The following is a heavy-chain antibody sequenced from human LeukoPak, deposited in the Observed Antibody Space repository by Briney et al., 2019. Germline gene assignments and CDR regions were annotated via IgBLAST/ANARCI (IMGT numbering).Heavy chain of an antibody. V-gene: IGHV3-15*01. J-gene: IGHJ1*01. CDR2: IKSKTDGGTT. Sequence: GGSLSFSCAASGSPFVNAGLSGVRQPPGRGLEWLGLIKSKTDGGTTDYAAPVKGRFTISRDDSKNTLYLQMNSLKTEDTAVYYCTTLITMIVVDEYFQHWGQGTLVTVSS. CDR3: TTLITMIVVDEYFQH. CDR1: GSPFVNAG. D-gene: IGHD3-22*01.